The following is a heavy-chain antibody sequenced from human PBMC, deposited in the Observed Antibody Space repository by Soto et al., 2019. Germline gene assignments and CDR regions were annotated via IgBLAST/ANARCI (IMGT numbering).Heavy chain of an antibody. CDR2: IHTGESDT. D-gene: IGHD3-22*01. Sequence: PGESLKISCKGSGDRFTNYWVAWVRQMPGKGLELMVLIHTGESDTRYSPSFQGQVTISADKSISTAYIQWSGLKASDTGMYYWAKLGDHYDSSAYFLAYWGQGALVTVSS. CDR1: GDRFTNYW. V-gene: IGHV5-51*01. CDR3: AKLGDHYDSSAYFLAY. J-gene: IGHJ4*02.